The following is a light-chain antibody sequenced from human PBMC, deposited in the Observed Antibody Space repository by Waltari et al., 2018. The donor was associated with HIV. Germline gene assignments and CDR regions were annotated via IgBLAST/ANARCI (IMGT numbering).Light chain of an antibody. CDR3: GAWDNRLGSWL. J-gene: IGLJ3*02. CDR1: NSTIGSNS. Sequence: QSAVTQPPSVSAAPGQRVTIPCSGSNSTIGSNSVSCYQHLPGATPKLLVYGNDGRPSALRYRFSGSKSGTSATLVISGLQAGDEADYYCGAWDNRLGSWLFGGGTKLTVL. CDR2: GND. V-gene: IGLV1-51*01.